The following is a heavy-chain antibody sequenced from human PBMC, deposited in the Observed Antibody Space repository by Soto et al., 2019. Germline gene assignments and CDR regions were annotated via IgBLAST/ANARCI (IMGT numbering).Heavy chain of an antibody. CDR3: ARDFSPLPVYDFWSGYYSNYYYGMDV. Sequence: PGGSLRLSCAASGFTFSSYSMNWVRQAPGKGLEWVSSISSSSSYIYYADSVKGRFTISRDNAKNSLYLQMNSLRAGDTAVYYCARDFSPLPVYDFWSGYYSNYYYGMDVWGQGTTVTVSS. CDR1: GFTFSSYS. CDR2: ISSSSSYI. D-gene: IGHD3-3*01. J-gene: IGHJ6*02. V-gene: IGHV3-21*01.